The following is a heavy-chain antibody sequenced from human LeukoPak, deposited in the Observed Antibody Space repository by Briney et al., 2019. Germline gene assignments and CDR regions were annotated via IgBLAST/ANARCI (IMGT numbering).Heavy chain of an antibody. Sequence: ASVKVSCKASGYTFTGYYKHWVRQAPGQGLEWMGWINPNSGGTNYAQKFQGRVTMTRDTSISTAYMELSRLRSDDTAVYFCARDSSGYLESFDYWGQGTLVTVSS. CDR2: INPNSGGT. D-gene: IGHD3-22*01. CDR3: ARDSSGYLESFDY. CDR1: GYTFTGYY. V-gene: IGHV1-2*02. J-gene: IGHJ4*02.